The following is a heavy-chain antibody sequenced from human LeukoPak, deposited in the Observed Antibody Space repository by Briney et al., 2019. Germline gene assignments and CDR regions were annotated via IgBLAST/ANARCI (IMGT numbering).Heavy chain of an antibody. CDR3: ARADSGSYPLDY. V-gene: IGHV1-69*05. D-gene: IGHD1-26*01. CDR2: IIPIFGTA. Sequence: SVKVSCKASGYTFTSYGISWVRQAPGQGLEWMGGIIPIFGTANYAQKFQGRVTITTDESTSTAYMELSSLRSEDTAVYYCARADSGSYPLDYWGQGTLVTVSS. J-gene: IGHJ4*02. CDR1: GYTFTSYG.